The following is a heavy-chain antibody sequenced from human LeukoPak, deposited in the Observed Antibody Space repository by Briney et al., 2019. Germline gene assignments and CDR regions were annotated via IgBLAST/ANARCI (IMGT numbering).Heavy chain of an antibody. CDR1: GFTFNNYA. J-gene: IGHJ5*02. CDR2: ISASGGST. CDR3: AKDRSSWFNWFDP. V-gene: IGHV3-23*01. D-gene: IGHD6-13*01. Sequence: QTGGSLRLSCAASGFTFNNYAMSWVRQAPGKGLEWVSAISASGGSTYYADSVKGRFTISRDNSKNTLYLQMNSLRAEDTAVYYCAKDRSSWFNWFDPWGQGTLVTVSS.